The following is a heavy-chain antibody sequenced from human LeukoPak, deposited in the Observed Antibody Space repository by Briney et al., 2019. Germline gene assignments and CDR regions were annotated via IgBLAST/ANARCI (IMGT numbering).Heavy chain of an antibody. D-gene: IGHD3-10*01. Sequence: SETLSLTCTVSGGSISGNNWSSIRQPPGKGLEWIGYIYYSGSTNYNPSLKSRVTISVDTSKNQFSLKLSSVTATDTAVYYSARGDKGSGSYYFDYWGQGTLVTVSS. CDR2: IYYSGST. V-gene: IGHV4-59*01. CDR3: ARGDKGSGSYYFDY. CDR1: GGSISGNN. J-gene: IGHJ4*02.